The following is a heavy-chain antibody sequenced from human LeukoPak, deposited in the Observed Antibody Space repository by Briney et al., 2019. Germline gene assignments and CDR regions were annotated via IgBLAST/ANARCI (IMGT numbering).Heavy chain of an antibody. D-gene: IGHD5-24*01. J-gene: IGHJ6*02. CDR1: GFTFSSYE. CDR2: ISSSGRTI. CDR3: ARDRGYVMDV. Sequence: PGGSLRLSCAASGFTFSSYEMNWVRQAPGKGLEWASYISSSGRTIFYADSVKGRFTISRDNAKNSLYLQMNSLRAEDTAVYYCARDRGYVMDVWGQGTTVTVSS. V-gene: IGHV3-48*03.